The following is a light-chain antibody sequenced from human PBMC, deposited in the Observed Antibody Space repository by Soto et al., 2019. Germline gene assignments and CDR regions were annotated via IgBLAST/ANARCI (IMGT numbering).Light chain of an antibody. CDR3: SSYTSGITQVV. CDR1: SSDVGGYNY. J-gene: IGLJ2*01. V-gene: IGLV2-14*03. Sequence: QSALTQPASVSGSPGQSITISCTGSSSDVGGYNYVSWYQHHPGKAPKVMIFDVSNRPSGVSNRFSGSKSDNTASLTISGLQAEDEADYYCSSYTSGITQVVFGGGTKLTVL. CDR2: DVS.